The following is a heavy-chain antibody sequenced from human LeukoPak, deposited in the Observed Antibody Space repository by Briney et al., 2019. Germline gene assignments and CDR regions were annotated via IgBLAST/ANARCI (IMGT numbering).Heavy chain of an antibody. CDR2: IIPIFDTA. CDR1: GGTFSSYA. J-gene: IGHJ6*03. CDR3: ARVVGDFWSGSYYYYYYMDV. D-gene: IGHD3-3*01. V-gene: IGHV1-69*05. Sequence: SVKVSCKASGGTFSSYAISWVRQAPGQGLEWMGRIIPIFDTANYAQKFQGRVTITTDESTSTAYMELSSLRSEDTAVYYCARVVGDFWSGSYYYYYYMDVWGKGTTVTVSS.